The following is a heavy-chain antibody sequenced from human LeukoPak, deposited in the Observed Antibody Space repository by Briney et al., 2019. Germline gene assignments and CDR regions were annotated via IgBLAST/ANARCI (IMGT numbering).Heavy chain of an antibody. CDR1: GFTFSSYG. Sequence: PGGSLRLSCAASGFTFSSYGMHWVRQAPGMGLEWVAFIRYDGSNKYYADSLKGRFTISRDNSKNTLYLQMNSLRAEDTAVYYCAKAITRGIAVAGVDYWGQGTLVTVSS. J-gene: IGHJ4*02. V-gene: IGHV3-30*02. D-gene: IGHD6-19*01. CDR2: IRYDGSNK. CDR3: AKAITRGIAVAGVDY.